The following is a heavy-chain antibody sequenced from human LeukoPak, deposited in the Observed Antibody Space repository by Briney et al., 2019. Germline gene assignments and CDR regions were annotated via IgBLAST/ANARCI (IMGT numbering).Heavy chain of an antibody. V-gene: IGHV3-73*01. CDR2: IRSKANSYAT. CDR1: GFTFSSYS. D-gene: IGHD3/OR15-3a*01. J-gene: IGHJ4*02. Sequence: PGGSLRLSCAASGFTFSSYSIHWVRQASGKGLEWVGRIRSKANSYATAYAASVKGRFTISRDDSKNTAYLQMNSLKTEDTAVYYCTSHGTDLDYWGQGTLVTVSS. CDR3: TSHGTDLDY.